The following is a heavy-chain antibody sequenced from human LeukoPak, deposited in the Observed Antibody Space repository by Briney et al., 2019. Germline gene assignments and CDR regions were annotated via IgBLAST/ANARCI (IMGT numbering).Heavy chain of an antibody. CDR2: IYYSGST. CDR3: ASNRGYYYDSTGAFDI. Sequence: PSETLSLTCTVSGGSISSYYWSWIRQPPGKGLEWIGYIYYSGSTNYNPSLKSRVTISVDTSKNQFSLKLSSVTAADTAVYYCASNRGYYYDSTGAFDIWGQGTMVTVSS. V-gene: IGHV4-59*01. J-gene: IGHJ3*02. CDR1: GGSISSYY. D-gene: IGHD3-22*01.